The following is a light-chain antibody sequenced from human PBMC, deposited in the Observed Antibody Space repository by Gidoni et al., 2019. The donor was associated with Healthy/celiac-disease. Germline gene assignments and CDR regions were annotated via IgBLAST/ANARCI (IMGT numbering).Light chain of an antibody. CDR3: MQALQTPRT. J-gene: IGKJ2*01. CDR1: QSLLHSNGYNY. V-gene: IGKV2-28*01. Sequence: DIFMPPSQLSLPVTPGEPPSISCRSSQSLLHSNGYNYLDWYLQKPGQSPQLLIYLGSNRASGVPDRFSGSGSGTDFTLKISRVEAEDVGVYYCMQALQTPRTFGQGTKLEIK. CDR2: LGS.